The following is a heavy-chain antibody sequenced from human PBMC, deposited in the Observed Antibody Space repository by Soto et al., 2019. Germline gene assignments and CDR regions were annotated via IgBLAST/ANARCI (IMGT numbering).Heavy chain of an antibody. Sequence: ESVGGLVQPGGSLRLSCAASGFTFADYAMTWVRQAPGKGLEWVSAISGSGGSTYYADSVKGRFTISRDNSKNTLYLQMNSLRAEDTAVYYCAKGSPVVAAVDWFDPWGQGTLVTVSS. CDR2: ISGSGGST. CDR1: GFTFADYA. D-gene: IGHD2-15*01. CDR3: AKGSPVVAAVDWFDP. J-gene: IGHJ5*02. V-gene: IGHV3-23*01.